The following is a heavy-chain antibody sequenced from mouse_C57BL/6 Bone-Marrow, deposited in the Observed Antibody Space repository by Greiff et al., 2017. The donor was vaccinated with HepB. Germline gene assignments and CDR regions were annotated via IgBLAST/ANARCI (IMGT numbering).Heavy chain of an antibody. CDR1: GYTFTSYW. V-gene: IGHV1-55*01. Sequence: QVQLQQSGAELVKPGASVKMYCKASGYTFTSYWITWVKQRPGQGLEWIGDIYPGSGSTNYNEKFKSKATLTVDTSSSTAYMQLSSLTSEDSAVYYCARNYGSSLYYFDYWGQGTTLTVSS. J-gene: IGHJ2*01. D-gene: IGHD1-1*01. CDR3: ARNYGSSLYYFDY. CDR2: IYPGSGST.